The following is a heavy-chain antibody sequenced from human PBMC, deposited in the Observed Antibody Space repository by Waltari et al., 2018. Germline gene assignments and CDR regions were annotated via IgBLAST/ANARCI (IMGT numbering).Heavy chain of an antibody. CDR3: ARAYCGGECYIDY. CDR1: GDSVPSKRAP. J-gene: IGHJ4*02. V-gene: IGHV6-1*01. D-gene: IGHD2-21*01. CDR2: TYHRSKWYN. Sequence: QAQLQQPGPGLVKPSPTLTLTCVISGDSVPSKRAPWNWIRQSPSRGLEWLGRTYHRSKWYNNYAVSVKSRITINPDTSTNQFSLQLNSVTPEDTAVYYCARAYCGGECYIDYWGQGTLVTVSS.